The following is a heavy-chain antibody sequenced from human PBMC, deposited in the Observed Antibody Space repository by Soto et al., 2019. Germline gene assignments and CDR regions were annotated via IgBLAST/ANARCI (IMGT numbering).Heavy chain of an antibody. J-gene: IGHJ6*02. CDR1: GFALSDYY. D-gene: IGHD4-4*01. Sequence: QVQLVESGGGLVKPGGSLRLSCAGSGFALSDYYMNWIRQAPGKGLEGVAYITSSATTIFYADSVKGRFTISRDNAKNSLYLQMSSLTAEDTAVYYCARDLVPTFATEVYFYYGMDVWGQGTTVTVSS. V-gene: IGHV3-11*01. CDR2: ITSSATTI. CDR3: ARDLVPTFATEVYFYYGMDV.